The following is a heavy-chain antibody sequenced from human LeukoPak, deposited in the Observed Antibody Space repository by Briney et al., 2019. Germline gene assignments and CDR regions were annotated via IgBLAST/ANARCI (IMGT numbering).Heavy chain of an antibody. CDR2: ISYDGSNK. Sequence: PGRSLRLSCAASGFTFSSYAMHWVRQAPGKGLEWVAVISYDGSNKYYADSVKGRFTISRDNSKNTLYLQMNSLRAEDTAVYYCARDRVRQLPHPYYFDYWGQGTLVTVSP. J-gene: IGHJ4*02. CDR3: ARDRVRQLPHPYYFDY. V-gene: IGHV3-30*04. CDR1: GFTFSSYA. D-gene: IGHD2-2*01.